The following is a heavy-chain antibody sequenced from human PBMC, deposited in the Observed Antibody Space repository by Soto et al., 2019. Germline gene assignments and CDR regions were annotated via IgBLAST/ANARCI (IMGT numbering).Heavy chain of an antibody. CDR2: IISSSGTI. J-gene: IGHJ4*02. D-gene: IGHD5-18*01. CDR3: AGGGYSHGFDFDY. CDR1: EFTFSSYS. Sequence: EVQLVESGGGLVQPGGSLRLSCAASEFTFSSYSMNWVRQAPGKGLEWVSYIISSSGTIYYAASVKGRFTISRDNAKNTMYLQMNSLRAEDPAVYYCAGGGYSHGFDFDYWGQGTLVTVSS. V-gene: IGHV3-48*01.